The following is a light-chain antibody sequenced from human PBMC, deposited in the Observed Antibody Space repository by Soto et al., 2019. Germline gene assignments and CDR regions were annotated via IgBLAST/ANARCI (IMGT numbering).Light chain of an antibody. Sequence: QAVVTQPPSVSGAPGQGVTISCSGSRFNIGAGYDVHWYQELPGTAPRLLIHRNNIRPSGVPDRFSGSKSGTSASLAITGLQAEDEAVYYCQSYDSSLSAPWVFGGGTKVTVL. V-gene: IGLV1-40*01. J-gene: IGLJ3*02. CDR3: QSYDSSLSAPWV. CDR2: RNN. CDR1: RFNIGAGYD.